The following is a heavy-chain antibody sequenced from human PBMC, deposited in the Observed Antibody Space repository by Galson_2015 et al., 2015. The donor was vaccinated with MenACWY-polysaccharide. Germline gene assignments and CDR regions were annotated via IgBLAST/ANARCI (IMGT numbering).Heavy chain of an antibody. J-gene: IGHJ5*02. CDR1: GYTFTYND. V-gene: IGHV1-8*01. D-gene: IGHD4-17*01. Sequence: SVKVSCKASGYTFTYNDINWVRQAPGQGLEWMGLMNPRSGHTEYAQKFQGRVTMTSNTAISTAYMELTSLRSEDTAVYYCARGHYGAWGQGTLVIVSS. CDR2: MNPRSGHT. CDR3: ARGHYGA.